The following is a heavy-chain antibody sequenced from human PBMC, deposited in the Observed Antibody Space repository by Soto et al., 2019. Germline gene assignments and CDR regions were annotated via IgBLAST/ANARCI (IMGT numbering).Heavy chain of an antibody. CDR3: ARRLYGGNVNWFDP. V-gene: IGHV4-30-2*01. J-gene: IGHJ5*02. Sequence: SETLSLTCAVSVGSISSGGYSWSWIRQPPGKGLEWIGYIYHSGSTYYNPSLKSRVTISVDRSKNQFSLKLSSVTAADTAVYYCARRLYGGNVNWFDPWGQGTLVTVSS. D-gene: IGHD2-15*01. CDR1: VGSISSGGYS. CDR2: IYHSGST.